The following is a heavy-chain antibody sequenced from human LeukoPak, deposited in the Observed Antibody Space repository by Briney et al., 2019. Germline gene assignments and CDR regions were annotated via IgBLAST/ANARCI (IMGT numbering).Heavy chain of an antibody. CDR1: GFTFRSYG. D-gene: IGHD6-6*01. CDR3: ARRHGSSWADFDY. CDR2: IQYDGSKT. V-gene: IGHV3-33*05. J-gene: IGHJ4*02. Sequence: PGGSLRLSCAASGFTFRSYGMHWVRQAPGQGLEWITAIQYDGSKTYYADSVKGRFTISRDQSKNTLDLQMSSLRAEDTAMYYCARRHGSSWADFDYWGQGTLVTVSS.